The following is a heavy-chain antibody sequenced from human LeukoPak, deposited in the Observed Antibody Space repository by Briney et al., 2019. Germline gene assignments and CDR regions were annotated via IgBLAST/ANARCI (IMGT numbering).Heavy chain of an antibody. D-gene: IGHD6-6*01. CDR2: IYYSART. J-gene: IGHJ4*02. V-gene: IGHV4-39*07. CDR1: GGSISSSNYY. CDR3: ARVGYSSSIDY. Sequence: SETLSLTCTVSGGSISSSNYYWGWIRQPPGKGLECIGSIYYSARTYYNPSLKSRVTISVDTSKNQFSLKLSSVTAADTAVYYCARVGYSSSIDYWGQGALVTVSS.